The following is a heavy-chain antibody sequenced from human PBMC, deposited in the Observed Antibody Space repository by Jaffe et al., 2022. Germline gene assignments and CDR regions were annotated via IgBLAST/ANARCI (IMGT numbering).Heavy chain of an antibody. CDR1: GFTFSSYA. D-gene: IGHD4-4*01. CDR3: AKDRDRGNGGPLTVSMDV. J-gene: IGHJ6*04. CDR2: ISGSGGST. V-gene: IGHV3-23*01. Sequence: EVQLLESGGGLLQPGGSLRLSCAASGFTFSSYAMSWVRQAPGKGLEWVSFISGSGGSTYYADSVKGRFTISRDNSKNTLYLQMNSLRAEDTAVYYCAKDRDRGNGGPLTVSMDVWGKGTTVTVSS.